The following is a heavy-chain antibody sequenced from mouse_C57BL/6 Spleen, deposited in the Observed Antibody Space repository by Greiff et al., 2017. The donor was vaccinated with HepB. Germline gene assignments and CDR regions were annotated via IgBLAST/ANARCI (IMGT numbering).Heavy chain of an antibody. D-gene: IGHD2-4*01. J-gene: IGHJ2*01. CDR1: GYTFTSYW. CDR2: IDPSDSYT. CDR3: ARGRLRRFDY. Sequence: VKLQQPGAELVKPGASVKLSCKASGYTFTSYWMQWVKQRPGQGLEWIGEIDPSDSYTNYNQKFKGKATLTVDTSSSTAYMQLSSLTSEDSAVYYCARGRLRRFDYWGQGTTLTVSS. V-gene: IGHV1-50*01.